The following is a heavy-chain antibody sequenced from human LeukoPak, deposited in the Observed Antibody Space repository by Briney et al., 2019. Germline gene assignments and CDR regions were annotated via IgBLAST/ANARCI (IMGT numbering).Heavy chain of an antibody. CDR3: ASETDYYDSSGFFDY. V-gene: IGHV1-69*06. Sequence: KISCKGSGYSFTSYWIGWVRQAPGQGLEWMGGIIPIFGTANYAQKFQGRVTITADKSTSTAYMELSSLRSEDTAVYYCASETDYYDSSGFFDYWGQGTLVTVSS. J-gene: IGHJ4*02. CDR2: IIPIFGTA. CDR1: GYSFTSYW. D-gene: IGHD3-22*01.